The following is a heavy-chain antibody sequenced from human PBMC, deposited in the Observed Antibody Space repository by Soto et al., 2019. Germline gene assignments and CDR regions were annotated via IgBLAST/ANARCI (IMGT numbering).Heavy chain of an antibody. CDR3: ARGIPGRITGPGYYMDV. J-gene: IGHJ6*03. V-gene: IGHV4-59*01. D-gene: IGHD1-20*01. CDR1: GGSISSYY. CDR2: IYYSGST. Sequence: SETLSLTCTVSGGSISSYYWSWIRQPPGKGLEWIGYIYYSGSTNYNPSLKSRVTISVDTSKNQFSLKLSSVTAADTAVYYCARGIPGRITGPGYYMDVWGKGTTVTVSS.